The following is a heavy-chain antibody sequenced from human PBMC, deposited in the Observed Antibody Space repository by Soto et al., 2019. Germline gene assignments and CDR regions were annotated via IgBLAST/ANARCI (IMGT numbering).Heavy chain of an antibody. V-gene: IGHV3-49*04. J-gene: IGHJ4*02. CDR1: GFTFGDNA. CDR2: ISSRAYGPST. CDR3: TKGISGSGWALAY. D-gene: IGHD6-19*01. Sequence: GGSLRLSCTTSGFTFGDNAMNWVRQAPGKGLEWVGFISSRAYGPSTEYAASVKGRFIISRDDSEGIAYLQMNSLKTEDTAVYYCTKGISGSGWALAYWGQGT.